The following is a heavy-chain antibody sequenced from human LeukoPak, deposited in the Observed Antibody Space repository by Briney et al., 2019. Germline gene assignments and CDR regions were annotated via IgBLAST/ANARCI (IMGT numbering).Heavy chain of an antibody. D-gene: IGHD3/OR15-3a*01. J-gene: IGHJ4*02. V-gene: IGHV3-23*01. CDR1: GFTFSNYA. CDR3: ARVRSDFWTAVAY. Sequence: GGSLRLSCAASGFTFSNYAMTWVRQAPGKGLEWVSTISGSGDSTYYADSLKGRFTISRDESKNTLYLQMNSLRAEDTAVYYCARVRSDFWTAVAYWGQGTLVTVSS. CDR2: ISGSGDST.